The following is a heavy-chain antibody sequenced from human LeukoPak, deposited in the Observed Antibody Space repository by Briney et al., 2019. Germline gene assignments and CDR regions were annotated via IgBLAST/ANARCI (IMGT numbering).Heavy chain of an antibody. CDR3: AREDRWFDP. Sequence: ASVKVSCKAPGYTFTSYTMHWVRQAPGQRLEWMGWINAGNGNTKYSQKFQGRVTITRDTSASTAYIELSSLRSEDTSVYYCAREDRWFDPWGQGTLVTVSS. D-gene: IGHD3-22*01. CDR1: GYTFTSYT. J-gene: IGHJ5*02. CDR2: INAGNGNT. V-gene: IGHV1-3*01.